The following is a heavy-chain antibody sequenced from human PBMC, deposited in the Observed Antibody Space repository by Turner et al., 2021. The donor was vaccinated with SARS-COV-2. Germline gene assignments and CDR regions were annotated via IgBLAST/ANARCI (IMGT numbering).Heavy chain of an antibody. Sequence: QVQPVEAGGGVVQPGRSLRLSCPASGFTLSSHGMHWVRQAPGKGLEWVAVKWYDGSNKYYADTVKGRFTISRDNSKNTLYLQMNSLRAEDTAVYYCARDPNAGYYYMDVWGKGTTVTVSS. V-gene: IGHV3-33*01. CDR2: KWYDGSNK. D-gene: IGHD2-8*01. CDR1: GFTLSSHG. J-gene: IGHJ6*03. CDR3: ARDPNAGYYYMDV.